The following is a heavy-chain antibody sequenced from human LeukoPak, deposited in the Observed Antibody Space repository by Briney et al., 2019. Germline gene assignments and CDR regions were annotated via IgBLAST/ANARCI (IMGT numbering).Heavy chain of an antibody. CDR2: IYPGDSDT. D-gene: IGHD2-2*01. Sequence: GESLKISCKGSGYSFTSYWIGWVRQMPGKGLEWMGIIYPGDSDTRYSPSFQGQVTISADKSISTAYLQWSSLKASDTAMCYCARLYALGYCSSTSCYASVYWFDPWGQGTLVTVSS. CDR1: GYSFTSYW. J-gene: IGHJ5*02. V-gene: IGHV5-51*01. CDR3: ARLYALGYCSSTSCYASVYWFDP.